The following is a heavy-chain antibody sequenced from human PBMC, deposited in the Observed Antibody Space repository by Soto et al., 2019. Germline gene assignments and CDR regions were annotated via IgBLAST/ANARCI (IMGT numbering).Heavy chain of an antibody. D-gene: IGHD1-26*01. V-gene: IGHV3-72*01. J-gene: IGHJ4*02. Sequence: EVQLVESGGGLVQPGGSLRLSCAASGFTFSDHYMDWVRQAPGKGLDWVGRSRNKANSYSSEYASSVKGRFPISRAESKSSLYLQMNSLKTGDSAVYYCARFSRGYTRVPDYWGQGTLVTVSS. CDR2: SRNKANSYSS. CDR3: ARFSRGYTRVPDY. CDR1: GFTFSDHY.